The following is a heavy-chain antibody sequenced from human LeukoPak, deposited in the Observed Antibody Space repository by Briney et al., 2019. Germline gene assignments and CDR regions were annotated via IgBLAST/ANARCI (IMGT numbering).Heavy chain of an antibody. J-gene: IGHJ4*02. D-gene: IGHD5-24*01. CDR3: AAELDAYNTLDS. CDR2: IKTKSEGGTT. CDR1: GFTFSNTW. V-gene: IGHV3-15*01. Sequence: PGGSLRLSCVGSGFTFSNTWMNWVRRAPGKGLEWVGRIKTKSEGGTTHYAAHVKGRFTISRDDSKKTIFLQMNSLKIEDTAIYFCAAELDAYNTLDSWGQGALVTVSS.